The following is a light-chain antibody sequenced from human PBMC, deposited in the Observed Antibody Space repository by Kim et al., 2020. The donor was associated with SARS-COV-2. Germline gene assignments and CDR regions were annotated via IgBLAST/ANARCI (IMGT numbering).Light chain of an antibody. CDR3: QVWDSSSDQV. CDR2: YDS. CDR1: NIGSKS. Sequence: VAPGKTARITCGGNNIGSKSVHWYQQKPGQAPVLVIYYDSDRPSGIPERFSGSNSGNTATLTISGVEAGDEADYYCQVWDSSSDQVFGGGTQLTVL. V-gene: IGLV3-21*04. J-gene: IGLJ2*01.